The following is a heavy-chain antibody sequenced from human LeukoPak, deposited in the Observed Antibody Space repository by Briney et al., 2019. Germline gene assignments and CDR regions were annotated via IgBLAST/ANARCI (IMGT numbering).Heavy chain of an antibody. CDR3: ARGFGDRFDY. Sequence: SETLSLTCTVSGGSISIYYWSWIRQPPGKGLEWIGYIDYNGNTNYNPSLKSRVTISIDTSKNQFSLKLTSVTAADTAVYYCARGFGDRFDYWGQGTLVIVSS. V-gene: IGHV4-59*01. CDR1: GGSISIYY. J-gene: IGHJ4*02. D-gene: IGHD3-10*01. CDR2: IDYNGNT.